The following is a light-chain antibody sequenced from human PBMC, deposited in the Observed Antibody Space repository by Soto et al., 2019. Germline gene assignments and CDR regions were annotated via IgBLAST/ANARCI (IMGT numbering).Light chain of an antibody. J-gene: IGLJ1*01. Sequence: QSVLTQPPSASGTPGQRVTISCSGSSSNIGSNTVSWYQQLPGTAPKLLIYTNSQRPSGVPDRFSGSKSGTSASLAISGLQSEDEADYYCAAWDDSLHGHRYVLGSGTKLTVL. CDR1: SSNIGSNT. CDR2: TNS. CDR3: AAWDDSLHGHRYV. V-gene: IGLV1-44*01.